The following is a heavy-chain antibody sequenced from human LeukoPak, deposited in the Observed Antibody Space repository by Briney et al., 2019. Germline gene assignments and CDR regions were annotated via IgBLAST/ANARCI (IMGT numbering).Heavy chain of an antibody. Sequence: GGSLTLSWAPSGFTLSSYWMSWVRQAPGKGLEWVANIKQDGSEKYYVDSVKGRFTISRNNAKNSLYLQMNSLRAEDTAVYYCARDKTTVTSQGFDYGGQGTGVSVSS. V-gene: IGHV3-7*05. CDR1: GFTLSSYW. J-gene: IGHJ4*02. CDR3: ARDKTTVTSQGFDY. CDR2: IKQDGSEK. D-gene: IGHD4-17*01.